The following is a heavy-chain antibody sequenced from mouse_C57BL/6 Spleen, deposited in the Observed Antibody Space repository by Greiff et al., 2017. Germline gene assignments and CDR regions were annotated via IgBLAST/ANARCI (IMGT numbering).Heavy chain of an antibody. CDR2: IRSKSNNYAT. Sequence: EVQLVESGGGLVQPKGSLKLSCAASGFSFNTYAMNWVRQAPGKGLEWVARIRSKSNNYATYYADSVKDRFTISRDDSESMLYLQMNNLKTEDTAMYYCVRPSYYGSSYWYFDVWGTGTTVTVSS. V-gene: IGHV10-1*01. D-gene: IGHD1-1*01. CDR1: GFSFNTYA. CDR3: VRPSYYGSSYWYFDV. J-gene: IGHJ1*03.